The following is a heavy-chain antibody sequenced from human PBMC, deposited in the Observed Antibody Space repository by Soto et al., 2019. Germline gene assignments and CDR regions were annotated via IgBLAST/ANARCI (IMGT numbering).Heavy chain of an antibody. CDR2: IKQDGSEI. CDR3: VRGPYYDILLGV. D-gene: IGHD3-9*01. CDR1: GFTFSNYW. J-gene: IGHJ6*02. Sequence: GGSLRLSCAASGFTFSNYWMNWVRQAPGKGLEWVANIKQDGSEIHYVDSVKGRFTISRDNAKNSLYLQMNSLRAEDTAVYYCVRGPYYDILLGVWGQGTTVTVSS. V-gene: IGHV3-7*01.